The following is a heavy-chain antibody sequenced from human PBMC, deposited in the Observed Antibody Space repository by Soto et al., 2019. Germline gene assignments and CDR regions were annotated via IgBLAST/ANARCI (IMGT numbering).Heavy chain of an antibody. CDR2: IGGSGGNR. Sequence: VPLLESGGDLVQPGGSLRLSCAASGFTFNAYAMTWVRQAPGKGLEWVSAIGGSGGNRYYAASVKGRFTISRDNSKDTLDLQMNRLRVEDTAVYYCARVASDYINSIDHWGQGILVTVSS. V-gene: IGHV3-23*01. D-gene: IGHD4-4*01. CDR3: ARVASDYINSIDH. J-gene: IGHJ4*02. CDR1: GFTFNAYA.